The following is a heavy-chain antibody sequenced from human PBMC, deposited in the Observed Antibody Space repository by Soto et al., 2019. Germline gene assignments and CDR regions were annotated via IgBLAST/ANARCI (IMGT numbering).Heavy chain of an antibody. D-gene: IGHD3-10*01. CDR2: IKQDGSEK. J-gene: IGHJ4*02. CDR1: GFTVSSYW. V-gene: IGHV3-7*04. CDR3: ARDLVRGVSDY. Sequence: EVQLVESGGGLVQPGGSLRLSCAATGFTVSSYWMTWVRQAPGKGLEWVANIKQDGSEKYYVDSVKGRFTISRDNAKNSMYLQMNSLRAEDTAVYYCARDLVRGVSDYWGQETLVTVSS.